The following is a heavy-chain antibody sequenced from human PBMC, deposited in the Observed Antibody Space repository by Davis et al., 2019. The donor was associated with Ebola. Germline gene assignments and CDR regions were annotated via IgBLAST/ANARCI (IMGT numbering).Heavy chain of an antibody. D-gene: IGHD2-21*01. CDR2: ISGDGGST. V-gene: IGHV3-64D*06. J-gene: IGHJ4*02. Sequence: GGSLRLSCSVSGFTFSPYGMHWVRQGPGRGLEYVSAISGDGGSTYYADSVKGRFTISRDNSKNTLYLQMSSLRVEDTAVYYCVKDFAGESYYFDYWGQGTLVTVSS. CDR3: VKDFAGESYYFDY. CDR1: GFTFSPYG.